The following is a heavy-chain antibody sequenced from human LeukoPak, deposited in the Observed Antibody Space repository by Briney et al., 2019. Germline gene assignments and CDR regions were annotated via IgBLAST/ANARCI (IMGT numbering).Heavy chain of an antibody. Sequence: PSETLSLTCTVSGGSISSYYWSWIRQPPGKGLEWIGYIYYSGSTYYNPSLKSRVTISVDTSKNQFSLKLSSVTAADTAVYYCARVGSGYLFYYYYGMDVWGQGTTVTVSS. V-gene: IGHV4-59*08. CDR1: GGSISSYY. CDR3: ARVGSGYLFYYYYGMDV. CDR2: IYYSGST. J-gene: IGHJ6*02. D-gene: IGHD3-22*01.